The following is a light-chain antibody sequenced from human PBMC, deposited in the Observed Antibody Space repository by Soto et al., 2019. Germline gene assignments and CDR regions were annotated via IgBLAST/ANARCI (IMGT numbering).Light chain of an antibody. CDR3: QQLKKLPSTP. Sequence: DRNTLSCRTSEDVNSYLACNQKKPGQAPRLLINNAFNRATGVPARFSGSGSGTDFTLTISSLEPEDFAIYYCQQLKKLPSTPFGPGA. V-gene: IGKV3-11*01. CDR1: EDVNSY. CDR2: NAF. J-gene: IGKJ3*01.